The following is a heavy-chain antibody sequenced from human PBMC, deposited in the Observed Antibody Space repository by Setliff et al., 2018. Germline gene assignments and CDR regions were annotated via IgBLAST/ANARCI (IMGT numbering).Heavy chain of an antibody. J-gene: IGHJ4*02. CDR2: FDPEDGET. D-gene: IGHD2-2*01. CDR1: GYTLTELS. V-gene: IGHV1-24*01. CDR3: ATNPYQLLNFDY. Sequence: ASVKVSCKVSGYTLTELSMHWVRQAPGKGLEWMGGFDPEDGETIYAQKFQGRVTMTEDTSTDTAYMELSSLRSEDTAVYYCATNPYQLLNFDYWGQGTLVTVSS.